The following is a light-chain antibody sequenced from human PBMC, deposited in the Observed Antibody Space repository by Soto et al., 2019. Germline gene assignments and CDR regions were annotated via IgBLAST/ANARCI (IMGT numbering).Light chain of an antibody. CDR3: SSYAGSNNLV. CDR1: SSDVGGYNY. J-gene: IGLJ2*01. Sequence: QSALTQPPSASGSPGQSVTISCTGSSSDVGGYNYVSWYQHHPGKAPKLMIYEVSERPSGVADRFSCSKSGNTASLTVSGLQAYDEADYYCSSYAGSNNLVFGGGTKLTVL. V-gene: IGLV2-8*01. CDR2: EVS.